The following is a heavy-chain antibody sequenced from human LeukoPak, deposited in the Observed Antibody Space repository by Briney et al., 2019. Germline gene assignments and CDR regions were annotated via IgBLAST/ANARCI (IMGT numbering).Heavy chain of an antibody. V-gene: IGHV4-39*01. CDR1: GDFISSSDSY. J-gene: IGHJ4*02. CDR2: ISYSGST. Sequence: PETLSLTCSVSGDFISSSDSYWGWIRQSPGKGLEWIGTISYSGSTYYNPSLKSRVAISVDTSKNQFSLKLNSVTAADTAVYYCARHFDFWGQGTLATVSS. CDR3: ARHFDF.